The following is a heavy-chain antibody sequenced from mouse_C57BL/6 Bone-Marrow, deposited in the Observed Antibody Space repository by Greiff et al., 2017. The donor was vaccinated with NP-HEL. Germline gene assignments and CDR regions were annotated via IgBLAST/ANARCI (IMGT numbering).Heavy chain of an antibody. CDR3: APSLYYGSPLFAY. CDR1: GFNIKDYY. D-gene: IGHD1-1*01. V-gene: IGHV14-2*01. Sequence: VQLQQSGAELVKPGASVKLSCTASGFNIKDYYMHWVKQRTEQGLEWIGRIDPEDGEPKYAPKFQGKATITADTSSNTAYLQLSSLTSEDTAVYYCAPSLYYGSPLFAYWGQGTLVTVSA. J-gene: IGHJ3*01. CDR2: IDPEDGEP.